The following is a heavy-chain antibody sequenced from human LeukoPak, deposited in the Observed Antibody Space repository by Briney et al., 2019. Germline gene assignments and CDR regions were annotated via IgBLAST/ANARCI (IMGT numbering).Heavy chain of an antibody. V-gene: IGHV4-4*07. D-gene: IGHD6-19*01. CDR3: ARDRRYSSGYNWFDP. CDR1: GGSIRSYY. CDR2: IYTSGST. Sequence: SETLSLTCTVSGGSIRSYYWSWIRQPAGKGLEWIGRIYTSGSTNYNPSLKSRVTMSVDTSKNQFSLKLSSVTAADTAVYYCARDRRYSSGYNWFDPWGQGTLVTVSS. J-gene: IGHJ5*02.